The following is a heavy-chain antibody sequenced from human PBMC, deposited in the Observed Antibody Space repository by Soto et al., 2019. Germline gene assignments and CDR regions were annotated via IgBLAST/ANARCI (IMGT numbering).Heavy chain of an antibody. CDR2: LSDSGISI. D-gene: IGHD6-19*01. J-gene: IGHJ6*02. V-gene: IGHV3-23*01. CDR1: WFTVSNDD. CDR3: AKEWGEWLAPVVDV. Sequence: WGSLRLSCAASWFTVSNDDRSWIRKEPGKGLEWVSGLSDSGISIYYADSVKGRFTISRDNSKNTLYLQMNTLRAEDTAVYYCAKEWGEWLAPVVDVWGQGTTVTVYS.